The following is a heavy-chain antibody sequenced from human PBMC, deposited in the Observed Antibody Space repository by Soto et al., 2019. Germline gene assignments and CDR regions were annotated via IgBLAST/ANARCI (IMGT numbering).Heavy chain of an antibody. D-gene: IGHD6-19*01. CDR2: ISTGSSTI. CDR1: GFTFSTYS. J-gene: IGHJ4*01. V-gene: IGHV3-48*01. Sequence: GGSLRLSCAASGFTFSTYSMNWVRQAPGRGLEWVSYISTGSSTIYYADSVKGRFTISRDNAKNSLSLQMNSLRAEDTAVYYCARGYSSGWYYFDYWGQGTLVTVSS. CDR3: ARGYSSGWYYFDY.